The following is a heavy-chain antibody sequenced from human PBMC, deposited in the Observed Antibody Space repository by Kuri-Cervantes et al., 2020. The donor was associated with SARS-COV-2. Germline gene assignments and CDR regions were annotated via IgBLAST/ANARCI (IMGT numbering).Heavy chain of an antibody. CDR2: ISSSSSYI. V-gene: IGHV3-21*03. CDR1: GFTLSSYS. J-gene: IGHJ6*02. Sequence: LSLTCAASGFTLSSYSMNWVRQAPGKGLEWVSSISSSSSYIYYADSVKGRFTISRDNAKNSLYLQMNSLKTEDTAVYYCSTTAMADYYYYGMDVWGQGTTVTVSS. CDR3: STTAMADYYYYGMDV. D-gene: IGHD5-18*01.